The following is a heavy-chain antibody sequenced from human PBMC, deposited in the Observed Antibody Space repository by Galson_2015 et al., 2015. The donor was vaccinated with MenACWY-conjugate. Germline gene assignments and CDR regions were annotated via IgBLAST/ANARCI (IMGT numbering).Heavy chain of an antibody. Sequence: LRLSCAASGFTFSKCVMSWVRQAPGKGLEWVSGISGSGGDIDYADSVKGRFTISRNNSKNTVYLQMNSLRAEDTAVYHCAKGANYYDSSGKRYDAFDIWGQGTMVTVSS. CDR1: GFTFSKCV. CDR2: ISGSGGDI. V-gene: IGHV3-23*01. J-gene: IGHJ3*02. CDR3: AKGANYYDSSGKRYDAFDI. D-gene: IGHD3-22*01.